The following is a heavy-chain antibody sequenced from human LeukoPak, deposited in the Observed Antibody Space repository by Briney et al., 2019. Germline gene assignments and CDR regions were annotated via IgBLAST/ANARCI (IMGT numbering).Heavy chain of an antibody. V-gene: IGHV3-23*01. CDR1: GSTFSSYA. CDR3: AKGGAYYYDSSGYFSI. J-gene: IGHJ3*02. CDR2: ISGSGGST. D-gene: IGHD3-22*01. Sequence: GGSLRLSCAASGSTFSSYAMSWVRQAPGKGLEWVSAISGSGGSTYYADSVKGRFTISRDNSKNTLYLQMNSLRAEDTAVYYCAKGGAYYYDSSGYFSIWGQGTMVTVSS.